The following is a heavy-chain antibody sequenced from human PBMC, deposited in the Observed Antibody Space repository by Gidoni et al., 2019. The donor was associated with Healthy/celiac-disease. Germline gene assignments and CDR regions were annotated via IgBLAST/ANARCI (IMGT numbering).Heavy chain of an antibody. J-gene: IGHJ6*02. CDR3: ARGPGAYCGGDCYSGHYYYYYGMDV. CDR2: IYYSGST. D-gene: IGHD2-21*02. CDR1: GGSISSYY. V-gene: IGHV4-59*01. Sequence: QVQLQESGPGLVKPSETLSLTCTASGGSISSYYWSWIRQPPGKGLEWIGYIYYSGSTNYNPSLKSRVTISVDTSKNQFSLKLSSVTAADTAVYYCARGPGAYCGGDCYSGHYYYYYGMDVWGQGTTVTVSS.